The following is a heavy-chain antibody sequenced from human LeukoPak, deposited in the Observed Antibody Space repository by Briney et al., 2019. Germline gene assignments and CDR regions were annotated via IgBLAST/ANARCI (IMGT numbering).Heavy chain of an antibody. Sequence: ASVKVSCKASGYTFTSYGISWVRQAPGQGLEWMGWISAYNGNTNYAQKLQGRVTMTTDTSTSTAYMELRSLRSDDTAVYYCARAYVVVTAIDAFDIWGQGTMVTVSS. CDR2: ISAYNGNT. CDR3: ARAYVVVTAIDAFDI. J-gene: IGHJ3*02. D-gene: IGHD2-21*02. V-gene: IGHV1-18*01. CDR1: GYTFTSYG.